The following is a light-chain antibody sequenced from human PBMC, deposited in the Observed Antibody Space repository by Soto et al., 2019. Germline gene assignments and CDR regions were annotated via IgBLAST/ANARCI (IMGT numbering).Light chain of an antibody. CDR1: QSVSSNY. V-gene: IGKV3-20*01. CDR2: GAS. Sequence: EIVLTQSPGTLSLSPGERATLSCRASQSVSSNYLAWYQQKPGQAPRLLIYGASSRATGITDRFSGSGSGTDFTLTISRLEPEDFAVYYCQQHGGSPSYTFGQETKLEIQ. CDR3: QQHGGSPSYT. J-gene: IGKJ2*01.